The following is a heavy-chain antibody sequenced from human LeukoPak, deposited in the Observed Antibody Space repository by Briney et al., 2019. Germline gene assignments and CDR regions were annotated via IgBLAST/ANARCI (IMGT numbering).Heavy chain of an antibody. D-gene: IGHD2/OR15-2a*01. V-gene: IGHV3-53*01. CDR2: IYSGGST. CDR1: GFTVSSNY. J-gene: IGHJ3*02. CDR3: ARVSRNRHAFDI. Sequence: GRSLRLSCAASGFTVSSNYMSWVRQAPGKGLEWVSVIYSGGSTYYADSVKGRFTISRDNSKNTLYLQMNSLRAEDTAVYYCARVSRNRHAFDIWGQGTMVTVSS.